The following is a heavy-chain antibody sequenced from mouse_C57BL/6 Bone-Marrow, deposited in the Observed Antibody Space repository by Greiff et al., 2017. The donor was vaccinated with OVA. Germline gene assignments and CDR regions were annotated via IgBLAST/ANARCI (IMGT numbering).Heavy chain of an antibody. V-gene: IGHV1-15*01. CDR3: TRGYSNFYAMDW. CDR2: IDPETGGT. J-gene: IGHJ4*01. Sequence: VQLQQSGAELVRPGASVTLSCKASGYTFTDYEMHWVKQTPVHGLEWIGAIDPETGGTAYNQKFKGKATLTADKSSSTAYMELRSLTSEDSAVYYSTRGYSNFYAMDWWGQGTSVTASS. CDR1: GYTFTDYE. D-gene: IGHD2-5*01.